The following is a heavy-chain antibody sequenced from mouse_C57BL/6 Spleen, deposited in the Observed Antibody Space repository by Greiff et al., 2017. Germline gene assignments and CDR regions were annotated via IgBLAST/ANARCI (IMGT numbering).Heavy chain of an antibody. J-gene: IGHJ2*01. V-gene: IGHV1-50*01. CDR1: GYTFTSYW. CDR2: IDPSDSYT. Sequence: VQLQQSGAELVKPGASVKLSCKASGYTFTSYWMQWVKQRPGQGLEWIGEIDPSDSYTNYNQKFKGKATLTVDTSSSTAYMQLSSLTSEDSAVYYCARRGIYYGNYLDYWGQGTTLTVSS. D-gene: IGHD2-1*01. CDR3: ARRGIYYGNYLDY.